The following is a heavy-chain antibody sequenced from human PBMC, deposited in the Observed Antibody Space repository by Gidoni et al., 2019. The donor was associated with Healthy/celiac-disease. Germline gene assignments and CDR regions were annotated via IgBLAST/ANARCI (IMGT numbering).Heavy chain of an antibody. CDR3: ARDQSTPYYYDSSGYYDY. CDR2: IYTSGST. D-gene: IGHD3-22*01. V-gene: IGHV4-4*07. J-gene: IGHJ4*02. Sequence: QVQLQESGPGLVQPSETLSLTCTVSGGSISSYYWSWIRQPAGKGLEWIGRIYTSGSTNYNPSLKSRVTMSVDTSKNQFSLKLSSVTAADTAVYYCARDQSTPYYYDSSGYYDYWGQGTLVTVSS. CDR1: GGSISSYY.